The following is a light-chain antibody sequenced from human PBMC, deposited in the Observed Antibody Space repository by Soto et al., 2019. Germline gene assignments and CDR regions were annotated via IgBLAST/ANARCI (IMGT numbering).Light chain of an antibody. Sequence: DIQMIQTPSTLSASVGDRVTITCRASQSLSSWLAWYQHRPGKAPKLLIYDASTLERGVPSRFSGTGSGTEFTLTISSLQPDDFATYYCQQYYRSSITFGQGTRLE. CDR3: QQYYRSSIT. J-gene: IGKJ5*01. CDR1: QSLSSW. V-gene: IGKV1-5*01. CDR2: DAS.